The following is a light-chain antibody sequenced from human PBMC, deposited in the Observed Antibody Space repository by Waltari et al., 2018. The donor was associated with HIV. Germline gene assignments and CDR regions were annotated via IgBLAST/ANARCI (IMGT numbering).Light chain of an antibody. J-gene: IGLJ2*01. Sequence: QSVLTQPPSVSAAPGQKVTISCPGSNSTIGNNYVSWYQQLPGTAPKLLIYDNNKRPSGIPDRFSGSKSGTSATLGITGLQTGDEADYYCGTWDSSLSAGVFGGGTKLTVL. CDR1: NSTIGNNY. CDR2: DNN. CDR3: GTWDSSLSAGV. V-gene: IGLV1-51*01.